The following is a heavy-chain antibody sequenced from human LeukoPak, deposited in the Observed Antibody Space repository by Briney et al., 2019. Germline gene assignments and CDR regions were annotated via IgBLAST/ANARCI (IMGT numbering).Heavy chain of an antibody. CDR2: IYCSGST. CDR3: ARGSCYFDY. CDR1: GFSISISSYY. V-gene: IGHV4-39*01. J-gene: IGHJ4*02. Sequence: AETLCLTCTASGFSISISSYYWVWMGQPPGKELEWIGRIYCSGSTYSNPPHNSRFTISVDTYKDQFSLKLGSVTAAATAVYYCARGSCYFDYWGQGTLVTVSS. D-gene: IGHD3-22*01.